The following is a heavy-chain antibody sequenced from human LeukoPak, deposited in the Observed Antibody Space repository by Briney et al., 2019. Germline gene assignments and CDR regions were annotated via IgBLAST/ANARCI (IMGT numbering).Heavy chain of an antibody. D-gene: IGHD3-10*02. CDR3: AELGITMIGGV. J-gene: IGHJ6*04. CDR1: GFTFRKYW. CDR2: INLDGSEK. Sequence: GGSLRLSCAASGFTFRKYWMTWVRQAPGKGLEWVANINLDGSEKYYVGSVKGRFTISRDNAKNSLYLQMNSLRAEDTAVYYCAELGITMIGGVWGKGTTVTISS. V-gene: IGHV3-7*01.